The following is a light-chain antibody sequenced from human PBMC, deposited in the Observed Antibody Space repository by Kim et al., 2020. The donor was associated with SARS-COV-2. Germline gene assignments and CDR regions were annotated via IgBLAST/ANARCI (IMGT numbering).Light chain of an antibody. J-gene: IGKJ1*01. CDR2: AAS. V-gene: IGKV1-27*01. CDR3: QKYNGAPWT. CDR1: QGISKD. Sequence: SASVGDRVTITCRASQGISKDLAWYQQKPGNAPKLLIFAASALQSGVPTRFSGSGSGTDFTLTISSLQPGDVATYYCQKYNGAPWTFGQGTKLEI.